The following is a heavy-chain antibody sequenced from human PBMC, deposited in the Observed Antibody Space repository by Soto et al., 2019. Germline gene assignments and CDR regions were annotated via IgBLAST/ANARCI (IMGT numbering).Heavy chain of an antibody. CDR2: ISYDARNK. CDR3: ARDRDHDSGGYYSGYYFYGMDV. J-gene: IGHJ6*02. CDR1: GFTFSTYA. Sequence: QEQLVESGGGVVQPGRSLRLSCAASGFTFSTYAMHWVRQAPGKGLEWVAVISYDARNKYYADSVRGRFTISRDTSNNMLYLQVNSLRAEDTAVYYCARDRDHDSGGYYSGYYFYGMDVWGHGTTVTVSS. D-gene: IGHD3-22*01. V-gene: IGHV3-30*04.